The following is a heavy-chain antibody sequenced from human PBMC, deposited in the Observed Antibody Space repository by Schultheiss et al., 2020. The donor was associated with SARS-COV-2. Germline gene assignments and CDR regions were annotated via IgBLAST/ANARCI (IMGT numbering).Heavy chain of an antibody. CDR3: AREDIVVVPAVDV. CDR2: ISDDGSSE. V-gene: IGHV3-30*04. J-gene: IGHJ6*04. CDR1: GFSFSSHA. D-gene: IGHD2-2*01. Sequence: GGSLRLSCAASGFSFSSHAMHWVRQAPGQGLEWVALISDDGSSEYYADSVKGRFTVSRDNAKNTLYLQMNSLRAEDTAVYYCAREDIVVVPAVDVWGKGTTVTVSS.